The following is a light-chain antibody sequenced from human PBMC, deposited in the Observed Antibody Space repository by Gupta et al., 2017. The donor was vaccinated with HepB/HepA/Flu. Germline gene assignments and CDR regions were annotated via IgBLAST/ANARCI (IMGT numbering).Light chain of an antibody. CDR1: SRDVGTYNR. J-gene: IGLJ1*01. CDR2: EVS. Sequence: SALTQPPSVSGSPGPSVTITFTGASRDVGTYNRVSCYQQPPRTPPNLMFYEVSNRPSGPPGRFSASKAGTTASPTISVLRAEDEADYYYSSYTTNNTYVFGTGTKLTVL. V-gene: IGLV2-18*02. CDR3: SSYTTNNTYV.